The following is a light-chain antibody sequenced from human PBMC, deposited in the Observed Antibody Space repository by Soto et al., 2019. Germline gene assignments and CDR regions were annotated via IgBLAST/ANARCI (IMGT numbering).Light chain of an antibody. CDR3: QQYNHWPEP. CDR2: DAY. V-gene: IGKV3-15*01. J-gene: IGKJ1*01. Sequence: EIVMTRAPATLSVSPGERATLSCRAGQSVSSNLAWYQQKVGQAPRVLIYDAYTRATGIPGRFSGSGSGTEFALTISSLQSEDFAVHYCQQYNHWPEPFGQRTKVDIK. CDR1: QSVSSN.